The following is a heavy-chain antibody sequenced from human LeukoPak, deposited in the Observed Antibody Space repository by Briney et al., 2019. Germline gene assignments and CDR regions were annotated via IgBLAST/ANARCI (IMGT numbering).Heavy chain of an antibody. V-gene: IGHV3-11*04. Sequence: PGGSLRLSCAASGFTFSDYYMSWIRQAPGKGLEWDSYISSSGGTIYYADSVRGRFTISRDNAKNSLYLQMNSLRAEDTAVYYCARDAWVAAAGTGGFDPWRQGTLATVSS. CDR1: GFTFSDYY. J-gene: IGHJ5*02. CDR2: ISSSGGTI. D-gene: IGHD6-13*01. CDR3: ARDAWVAAAGTGGFDP.